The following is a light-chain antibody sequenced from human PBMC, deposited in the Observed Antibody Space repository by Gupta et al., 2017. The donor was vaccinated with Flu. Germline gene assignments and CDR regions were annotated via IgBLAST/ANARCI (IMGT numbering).Light chain of an antibody. V-gene: IGKV1-39*01. CDR1: QRISNF. CDR2: AAS. Sequence: DLQMTPPPLSLSASVGVRLTITSRASQRISNFLNCSHQKPGKAPELQIYAASSLQRGVPSRVRGSGSGKECTLTASRLQPECFATDECQQNVSSPYTCGQGTKLEIK. CDR3: QQNVSSPYT. J-gene: IGKJ2*01.